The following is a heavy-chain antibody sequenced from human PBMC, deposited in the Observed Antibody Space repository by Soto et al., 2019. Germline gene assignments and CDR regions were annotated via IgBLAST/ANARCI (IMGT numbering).Heavy chain of an antibody. CDR2: IYYSGTT. CDR1: GGSISSSSYY. D-gene: IGHD4-17*01. CDR3: ARHGTTVTRHYYYYGMDV. Sequence: PSETLSLTCTVSGGSISSSSYYWGWIRQPPGKGLEWIGSIYYSGTTYYNPSLKSRVTISVDTSKNQFSLKLSSVTAADTAVYYCARHGTTVTRHYYYYGMDVWGQGTTVTVSS. J-gene: IGHJ6*02. V-gene: IGHV4-39*01.